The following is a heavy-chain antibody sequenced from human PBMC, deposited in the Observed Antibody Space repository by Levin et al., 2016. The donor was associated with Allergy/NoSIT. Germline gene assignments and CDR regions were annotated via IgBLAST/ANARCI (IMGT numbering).Heavy chain of an antibody. CDR2: IGGSSGYI. D-gene: IGHD2-2*02. Sequence: WIRQPPGKGLEWVSSIGGSSGYINYVDSVKGRFTISRDDANNSLYLQMNSLRAEDTAVYYCARISCSSTSCYTQGYYYYYMDVWGKGTTVTVSS. V-gene: IGHV3-21*01. CDR3: ARISCSSTSCYTQGYYYYYMDV. J-gene: IGHJ6*03.